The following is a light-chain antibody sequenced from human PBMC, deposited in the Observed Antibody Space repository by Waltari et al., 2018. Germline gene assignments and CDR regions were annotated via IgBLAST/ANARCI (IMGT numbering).Light chain of an antibody. Sequence: DIVVTQSPDSLAGSRGERATINCQSSQSLFNTNNKNYLAWCQQKPGQPPKLLIYWASTRDSGVPDRFSGSGSGTDFTLAISSLQPEDVAVYYCQQYYATPNTFGQGTNVEIK. CDR1: QSLFNTNNKNY. CDR3: QQYYATPNT. J-gene: IGKJ2*01. CDR2: WAS. V-gene: IGKV4-1*01.